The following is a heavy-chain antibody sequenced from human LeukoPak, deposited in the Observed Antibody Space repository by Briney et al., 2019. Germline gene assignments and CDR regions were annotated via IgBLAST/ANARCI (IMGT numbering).Heavy chain of an antibody. CDR3: ARGVVYGSGMVPFDY. D-gene: IGHD3-10*01. J-gene: IGHJ4*02. V-gene: IGHV1-18*04. Sequence: ASVTVSCKASGYTFTSYGISWVRQAPGQGLEWMGWISAYNGNTNYAQKLQGRVTMTTDTSTSTAYMELRSLRSDDTAVYYCARGVVYGSGMVPFDYWGQGTLVTVSS. CDR2: ISAYNGNT. CDR1: GYTFTSYG.